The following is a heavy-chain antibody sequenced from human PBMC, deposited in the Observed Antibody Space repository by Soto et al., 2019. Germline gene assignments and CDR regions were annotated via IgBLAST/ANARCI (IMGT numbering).Heavy chain of an antibody. J-gene: IGHJ4*02. Sequence: SVKVSCRASGYTFTSDGITWVRQAPGQGLECMGWISAYNGNTNYAQKLQGRGTMTTDTSTSTAYMGLRSLRSDDTAVYYCARELDYGDYVRLDYWGQGTLVSVSA. V-gene: IGHV1-18*04. CDR1: GYTFTSDG. D-gene: IGHD4-17*01. CDR3: ARELDYGDYVRLDY. CDR2: ISAYNGNT.